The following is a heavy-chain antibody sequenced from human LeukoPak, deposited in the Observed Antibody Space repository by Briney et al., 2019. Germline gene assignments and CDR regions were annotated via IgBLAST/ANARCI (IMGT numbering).Heavy chain of an antibody. CDR2: ISGSGGST. CDR1: GFTFSSYA. D-gene: IGHD3-10*01. J-gene: IGHJ4*02. Sequence: QTGGSLRLSCAASGFTFSSYAMSWVRQAPGKGLEWVSAISGSGGSTYYADSVKGRFTISRDNSKNTLYLQMNSLRAEDTAVYYCAKGDSSLWVGIDYWGQGTLVTVSS. CDR3: AKGDSSLWVGIDY. V-gene: IGHV3-23*01.